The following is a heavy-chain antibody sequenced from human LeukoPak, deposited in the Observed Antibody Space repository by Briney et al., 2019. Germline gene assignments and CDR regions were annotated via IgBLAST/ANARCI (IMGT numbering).Heavy chain of an antibody. CDR2: IYPGDSDT. Sequence: GESLKISCKGSGYSFTSYWIGWVRQMPGKGLEWMGIIYPGDSDTRYSPSFHGQVTISANKSISTAYLQWSSLKASDTAMYYCARHPIVVVPAAFHPYYYYYMDVWGKGTTVTVSS. D-gene: IGHD2-2*01. CDR1: GYSFTSYW. V-gene: IGHV5-51*01. CDR3: ARHPIVVVPAAFHPYYYYYMDV. J-gene: IGHJ6*03.